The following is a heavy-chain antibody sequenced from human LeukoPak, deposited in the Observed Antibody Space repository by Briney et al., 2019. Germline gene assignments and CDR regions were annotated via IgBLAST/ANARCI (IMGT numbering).Heavy chain of an antibody. CDR1: GFTFSSYA. J-gene: IGHJ4*02. D-gene: IGHD6-6*01. CDR2: ISHDGSNK. V-gene: IGHV3-30*01. Sequence: GGSLRLSCAASGFTFSSYAMHWVRQAPGRGLEWVAVISHDGSNKYYADSVKGRFTISRDNSKNTLYLQMNSLRAEDTAVYYCASRSSSLIDYWGQGTLVTVSS. CDR3: ASRSSSLIDY.